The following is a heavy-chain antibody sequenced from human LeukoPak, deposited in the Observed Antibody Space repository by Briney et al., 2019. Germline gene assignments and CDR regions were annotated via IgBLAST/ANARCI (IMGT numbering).Heavy chain of an antibody. V-gene: IGHV4-30-4*01. J-gene: IGHJ4*02. D-gene: IGHD3-10*01. CDR3: ASLSITMVRGVIDY. CDR2: IYYSGST. Sequence: SETLSLTCTVSGGSVSSGDHYWSWIRQPPGKGLEWIGYIYYSGSTYYNPSLKSRVTISVDTSKNQFSLKLSSVTAADTAVYYCASLSITMVRGVIDYWGQGTLVTVSS. CDR1: GGSVSSGDHY.